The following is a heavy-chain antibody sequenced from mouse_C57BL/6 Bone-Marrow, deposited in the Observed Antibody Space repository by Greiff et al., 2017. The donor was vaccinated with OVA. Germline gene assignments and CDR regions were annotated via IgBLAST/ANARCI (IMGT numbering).Heavy chain of an antibody. D-gene: IGHD1-1*01. V-gene: IGHV1-64*01. CDR1: GYTFTSYW. CDR2: IHPNSGST. J-gene: IGHJ2*01. Sequence: QVQLQQPGAELVKPGASVKLSCKASGYTFTSYWMHWVKQRPGQGLEWIGMIHPNSGSTNYNETFKSKATLTVDKSYSTAYMQLSSLTAEESAVYYSARWGTTVVIDYWGQGTTLTVSS. CDR3: ARWGTTVVIDY.